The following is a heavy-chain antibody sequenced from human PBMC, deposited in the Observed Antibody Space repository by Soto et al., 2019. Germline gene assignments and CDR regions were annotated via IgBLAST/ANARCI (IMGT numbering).Heavy chain of an antibody. CDR2: IYSSGST. D-gene: IGHD5-12*01. J-gene: IGHJ4*02. V-gene: IGHV4-61*01. CDR3: ARDSLALFDS. CDR1: DGSVSSGSYY. Sequence: SSETLSLTCTVSDGSVSSGSYYWTWIRQPPGKGLEWIGYIYSSGSTLYNPSLKSRVIISVDTSMNQFSLKLSSVTAADTAVYYCARDSLALFDSWGLGTLVTVSS.